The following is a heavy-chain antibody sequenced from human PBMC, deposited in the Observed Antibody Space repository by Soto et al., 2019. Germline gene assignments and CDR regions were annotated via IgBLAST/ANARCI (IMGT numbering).Heavy chain of an antibody. CDR3: AKDPHERGITIFGVVIMEP. V-gene: IGHV3-23*01. J-gene: IGHJ5*01. Sequence: GGSLRLSCAASGFTFSSYAMSWVRQAPGKGLEWVSAISGSGGSTYYADSVKGRFTISRDNSKNTLYLQMNSLRAEDTAVYYCAKDPHERGITIFGVVIMEPWGQGTLVTVSS. CDR1: GFTFSSYA. D-gene: IGHD3-3*01. CDR2: ISGSGGST.